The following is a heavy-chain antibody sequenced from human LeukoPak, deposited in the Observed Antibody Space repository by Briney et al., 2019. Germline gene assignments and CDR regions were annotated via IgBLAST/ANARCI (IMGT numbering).Heavy chain of an antibody. D-gene: IGHD3-22*01. V-gene: IGHV1-8*01. Sequence: ASVKVSCKASGYTFTSYDINWVRQATGQGLEWMGWMNPNSGNTGYAQKFQGRVTMTRNTSISTAYMELSSLRSEDTAVYYCARFNYYDSSGYDRRVDYWGQGTLVTVSS. CDR3: ARFNYYDSSGYDRRVDY. CDR1: GYTFTSYD. CDR2: MNPNSGNT. J-gene: IGHJ4*02.